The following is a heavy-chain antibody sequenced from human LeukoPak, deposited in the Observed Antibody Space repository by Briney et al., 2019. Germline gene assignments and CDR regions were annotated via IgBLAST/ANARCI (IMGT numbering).Heavy chain of an antibody. D-gene: IGHD6-19*01. V-gene: IGHV1-46*01. CDR3: ARDRSGIAVAGTFPAMNWFDP. CDR1: GYTFTSYY. Sequence: ASVKVSCKASGYTFTSYYMHWVRQAPGQGLEWMGIINPSGGSTSYAQKFQGRVTMTRDMSTSTVYMELSSLRSEDTAVYYCARDRSGIAVAGTFPAMNWFDPWGQGTLVTVSS. CDR2: INPSGGST. J-gene: IGHJ5*02.